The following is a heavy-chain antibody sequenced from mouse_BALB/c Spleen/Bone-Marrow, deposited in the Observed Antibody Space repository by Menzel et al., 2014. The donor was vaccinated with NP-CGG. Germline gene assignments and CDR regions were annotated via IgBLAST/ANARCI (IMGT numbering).Heavy chain of an antibody. Sequence: EVQLQQSGGGLVQPGGSLKLSCAASGFDFSRYWMSWVRQAPGKGLEWIGEINPDSSTISYTPSLKDKFIISRDNAKNTLYLQMSKVRSEDTALYYCARLGYYGGFAYWGQGTLVTVSA. CDR1: GFDFSRYW. J-gene: IGHJ3*01. CDR2: INPDSSTI. V-gene: IGHV4-1*02. D-gene: IGHD2-3*01. CDR3: ARLGYYGGFAY.